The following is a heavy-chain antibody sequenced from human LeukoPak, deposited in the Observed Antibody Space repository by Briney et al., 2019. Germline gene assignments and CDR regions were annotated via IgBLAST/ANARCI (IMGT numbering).Heavy chain of an antibody. CDR3: ARISGNYLEYYFDY. D-gene: IGHD1-26*01. CDR1: GFTFSGYS. CDR2: ISSISTYI. J-gene: IGHJ4*02. V-gene: IGHV3-21*01. Sequence: PGGSLRLSCAASGFTFSGYSMNWVRQAPGRGLEWVSSISSISTYIYYTDSVKGRFTISRDNAKNSLYLQMNSLRAEDTAVYYCARISGNYLEYYFDYWGQGALVTASS.